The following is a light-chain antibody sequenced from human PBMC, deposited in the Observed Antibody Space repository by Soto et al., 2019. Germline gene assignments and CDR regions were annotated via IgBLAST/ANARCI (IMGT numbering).Light chain of an antibody. V-gene: IGKV1-5*01. CDR1: QSVSGW. Sequence: IQSNQNPSTVCPSWVEPTTVTWQASQSVSGWLAWYQQKPGEAPKLLIYEASALPRGVPSRFSGSGSGTKFTLTSASLQPDDSATYYCQQYKTFSGTFGPGTKVDNK. CDR2: EAS. J-gene: IGKJ1*01. CDR3: QQYKTFSGT.